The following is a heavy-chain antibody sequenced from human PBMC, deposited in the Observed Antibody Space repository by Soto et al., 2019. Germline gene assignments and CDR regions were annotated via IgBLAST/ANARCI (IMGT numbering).Heavy chain of an antibody. J-gene: IGHJ6*02. CDR2: ISGSGGST. D-gene: IGHD6-6*01. V-gene: IGHV3-23*01. CDR1: GFTFSSYA. Sequence: SGGSLRLSCAASGFTFSSYAMSWVRQAPGKGLEWVSAISGSGGSTYYADSVKGRFTISRDNSKNTLYLQMNSLRAEDTAVYYCAKSSSSSDFDYYYGMDVWGQGTTVTVSS. CDR3: AKSSSSSDFDYYYGMDV.